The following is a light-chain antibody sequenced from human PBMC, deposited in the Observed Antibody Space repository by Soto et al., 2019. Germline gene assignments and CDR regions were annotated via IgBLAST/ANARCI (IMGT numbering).Light chain of an antibody. V-gene: IGKV3D-20*01. CDR2: GAS. CDR1: ESVSSNQ. J-gene: IGKJ1*01. CDR3: QQYGSSGT. Sequence: LVLTQSPATLSLSPGERASLSCGASESVSSNQLAWYQQKPGPAPRLLIYGASNRATGIPDRFSGSGSGTDFTLTISRLEPEDFAVYYCQQYGSSGTVGQGAKVDIK.